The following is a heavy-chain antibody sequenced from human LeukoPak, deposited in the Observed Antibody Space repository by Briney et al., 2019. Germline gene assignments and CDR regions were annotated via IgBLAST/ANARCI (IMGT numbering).Heavy chain of an antibody. D-gene: IGHD6-19*01. J-gene: IGHJ3*02. CDR2: IYYSGST. CDR3: ARGSTVAGVFDI. CDR1: GGSISSYY. V-gene: IGHV4-59*01. Sequence: SETLSLTCTVSGGSISSYYWSWIRQPPGKGLEWIGYIYYSGSTNYNPSLKSRVTISVDTSKNQFSLKLSSVTAADTAVYYCARGSTVAGVFDIWGQGTMVTVSS.